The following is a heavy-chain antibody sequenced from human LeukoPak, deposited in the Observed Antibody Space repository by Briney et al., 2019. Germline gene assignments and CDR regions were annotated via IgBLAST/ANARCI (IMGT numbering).Heavy chain of an antibody. J-gene: IGHJ3*02. Sequence: SETLFLSCTVSGGSISCCSYCWGRIRRPPGKGLEWIGSVYYSGTSYDNPSLNSRVTISVETSKNQFSLKLSAVTAADTAVYYCAGSYTTENAFDIWGQGTMVTVSS. D-gene: IGHD3-16*01. CDR2: VYYSGTS. CDR1: GGSISCCSYC. V-gene: IGHV4-39*01. CDR3: AGSYTTENAFDI.